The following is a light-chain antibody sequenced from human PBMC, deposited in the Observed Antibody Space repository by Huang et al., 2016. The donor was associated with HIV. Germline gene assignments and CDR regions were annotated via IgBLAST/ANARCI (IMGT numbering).Light chain of an antibody. V-gene: IGKV1-39*01. CDR3: QQSDSTPIT. CDR2: AAS. CDR1: QSISSY. J-gene: IGKJ5*01. Sequence: DIQMTQSPSSLSAFVGDRVTITCRASQSISSYLNWYQKKPGKAPKLLIYAASSLQSRVPSRFSGSGSGTDFTLTISSLQPEDFATYYCQQSDSTPITFGQGTRLEIK.